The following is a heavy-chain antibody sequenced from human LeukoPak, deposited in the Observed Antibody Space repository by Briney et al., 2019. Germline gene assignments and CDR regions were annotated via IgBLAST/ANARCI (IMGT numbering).Heavy chain of an antibody. CDR2: IYTSGST. V-gene: IGHV4-61*02. J-gene: IGHJ4*02. Sequence: PSETLSLTCTVSGGSISSGSYYWSWIRQPAGKGLEWIGRIYTSGSTNYNPSLKSRVTISVDTSKNQFSLKLSSVTAADTAVYYCARTPQVGAARPRGDYWGQGTLVTVSS. CDR1: GGSISSGSYY. CDR3: ARTPQVGAARPRGDY. D-gene: IGHD6-6*01.